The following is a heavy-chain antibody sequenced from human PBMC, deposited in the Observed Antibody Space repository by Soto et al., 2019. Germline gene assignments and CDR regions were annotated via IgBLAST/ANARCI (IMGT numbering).Heavy chain of an antibody. CDR2: INHSGST. D-gene: IGHD3-10*01. Sequence: QVQLQQWGAGLLKPSETLSLTCAVYGGSFSGYYWSWIRQPPGKGLEWIGEINHSGSTNYNPSLKSRVTISVDTYKNPFALKRSSVTAADTAVYYCARPGYYYGSGSYLFDYWGQGTLVTVSS. CDR1: GGSFSGYY. J-gene: IGHJ4*02. V-gene: IGHV4-34*01. CDR3: ARPGYYYGSGSYLFDY.